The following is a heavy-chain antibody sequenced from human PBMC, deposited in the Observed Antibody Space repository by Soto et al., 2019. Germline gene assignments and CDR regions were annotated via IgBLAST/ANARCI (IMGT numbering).Heavy chain of an antibody. CDR1: GFTFSSYA. D-gene: IGHD1-26*01. J-gene: IGHJ4*02. CDR2: ISYDGSNK. CDR3: ARADVGATPFDY. V-gene: IGHV3-30-3*01. Sequence: GGSLRLSCAASGFTFSSYAMHWVRQAPGKGLEWVAVISYDGSNKYYADSVKGRFTISRDNSKNTLYLQMNSLRAEDTAVYYCARADVGATPFDYWGQGTLVTVSS.